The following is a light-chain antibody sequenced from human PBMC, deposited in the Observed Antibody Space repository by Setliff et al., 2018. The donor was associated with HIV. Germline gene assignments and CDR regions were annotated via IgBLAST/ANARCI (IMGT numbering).Light chain of an antibody. CDR3: LLFFANDYF. CDR2: YTN. J-gene: IGLJ1*01. CDR1: TGAVTSSYY. Sequence: QAVVTQEPSLTVSPGGTVTLTCASSTGAVTSSYYPSWFQQKPGQAPRPLLYYTNNRHSWTPARISGSLLGGKAALTLSNVQPEDEAEYYCLLFFANDYFFGSGTKVTVL. V-gene: IGLV7-43*01.